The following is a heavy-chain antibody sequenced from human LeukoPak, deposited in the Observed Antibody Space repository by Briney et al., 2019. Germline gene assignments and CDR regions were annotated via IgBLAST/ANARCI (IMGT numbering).Heavy chain of an antibody. V-gene: IGHV3-53*01. J-gene: IGHJ4*02. D-gene: IGHD2-15*01. Sequence: PGGSLRLSCAASGFTVSSNYMSWVRQAPGKGLEWVSVIYSGGSTSYADSVKGRFTISRDNAKNTLYLQMNSLRAEDTAVYYCAIGYCSGGSCYFDYWGQGTLVTVSS. CDR1: GFTVSSNY. CDR3: AIGYCSGGSCYFDY. CDR2: IYSGGST.